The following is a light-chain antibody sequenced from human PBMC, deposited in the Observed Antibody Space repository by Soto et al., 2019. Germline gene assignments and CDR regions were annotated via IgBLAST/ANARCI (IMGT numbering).Light chain of an antibody. V-gene: IGLV2-8*01. J-gene: IGLJ2*01. Sequence: QSARTHPPSASGSPGQSVTISCTGTSSDVGGYNYVSWYQQHAGKGPKLMIYEVTKRPSGVPDRFSGSKFGNTASLTVSGLQADDEAAYYCSSFAGSDSVVFGGGTKLTVL. CDR3: SSFAGSDSVV. CDR2: EVT. CDR1: SSDVGGYNY.